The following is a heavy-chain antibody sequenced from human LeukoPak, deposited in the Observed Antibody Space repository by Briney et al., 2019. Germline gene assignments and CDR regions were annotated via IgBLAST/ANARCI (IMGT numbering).Heavy chain of an antibody. J-gene: IGHJ6*02. CDR2: ISYDGSNK. D-gene: IGHD3-3*01. CDR1: GFTFSSYA. CDR3: ARAGRFLEWPRGYYYYGMDV. Sequence: GGSLRLSCAASGFTFSSYAMHWVRQAPGKGLEWVAVISYDGSNKYYADSVKGRFTISRDNSKNTLYLQMNSLRAEDTAVYYCARAGRFLEWPRGYYYYGMDVWGQGTTVTVSS. V-gene: IGHV3-30-3*01.